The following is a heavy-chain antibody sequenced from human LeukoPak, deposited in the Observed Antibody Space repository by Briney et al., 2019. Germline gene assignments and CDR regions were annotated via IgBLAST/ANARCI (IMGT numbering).Heavy chain of an antibody. CDR2: MYYTGSP. V-gene: IGHV4-59*01. D-gene: IGHD5-24*01. Sequence: PSETLSLTCTVSGGSISGNYWSWIRQSPGKGLEWIGYMYYTGSPSYNPSLESRVTMSVDTSKNQISLNLTFVTASDTAVYYCARIEKWLQFARYFDLWGRGALVTVSS. CDR3: ARIEKWLQFARYFDL. J-gene: IGHJ2*01. CDR1: GGSISGNY.